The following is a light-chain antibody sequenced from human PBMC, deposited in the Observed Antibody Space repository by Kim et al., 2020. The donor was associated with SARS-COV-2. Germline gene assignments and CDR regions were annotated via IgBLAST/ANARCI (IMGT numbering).Light chain of an antibody. CDR1: QSITNY. Sequence: DIQMTQSPSSLSASVGDRVTITCRASQSITNYLNWYQQKPGKAPKVLIYAASTLQSGVLSRFSGSGSGTDFTLTISSLQPDDFATYYCQQSYTMPRTFGPGTKVDIK. V-gene: IGKV1-39*01. J-gene: IGKJ1*01. CDR2: AAS. CDR3: QQSYTMPRT.